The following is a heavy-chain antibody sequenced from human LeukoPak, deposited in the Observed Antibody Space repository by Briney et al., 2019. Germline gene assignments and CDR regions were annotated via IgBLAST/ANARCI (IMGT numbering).Heavy chain of an antibody. CDR1: GFTFSSYA. CDR3: AKGIMVRKTGARYYFDY. J-gene: IGHJ4*02. CDR2: ISGSGGST. Sequence: GGSLRLSCAASGFTFSSYAMSWVRQAPGKGLEWVSAISGSGGSTYYADSVKGRFTISRDNSKNTLYLQMNSLRAEDTAVYYCAKGIMVRKTGARYYFDYWGRGTLVTVSS. V-gene: IGHV3-23*01. D-gene: IGHD3-10*01.